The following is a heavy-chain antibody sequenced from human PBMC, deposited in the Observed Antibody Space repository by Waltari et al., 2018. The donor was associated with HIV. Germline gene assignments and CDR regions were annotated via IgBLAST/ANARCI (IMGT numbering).Heavy chain of an antibody. CDR2: INPITGGT. Sequence: QVQLVQSGAEVKKPGASVKVSCKASGYTFTGYYIHWMRQAPGQGLEWMGRINPITGGTDYAQKFQGRVNMTRDTSISTAYMELSRLRSDDTALYYCARIPKYGVYFDYWGQGTLVTVSS. V-gene: IGHV1-2*06. CDR3: ARIPKYGVYFDY. J-gene: IGHJ4*02. D-gene: IGHD4-17*01. CDR1: GYTFTGYY.